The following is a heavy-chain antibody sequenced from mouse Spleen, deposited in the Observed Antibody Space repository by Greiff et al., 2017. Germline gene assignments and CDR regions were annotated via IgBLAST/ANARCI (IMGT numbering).Heavy chain of an antibody. CDR1: GFTFSSYA. V-gene: IGHV5-9-4*01. CDR3: ARDGYYREFAY. J-gene: IGHJ3*01. CDR2: ISSGGSYT. D-gene: IGHD2-3*01. Sequence: EVKVVESGGGLVKPGGSLKLSCAASGFTFSSYAMSWVRQSPEKRLEWVAEISSGGSYTYYPDTVTGRFTISRDNAKNTLYLEMSSLRSEDTAMYYCARDGYYREFAYWGQGTLVTVSA.